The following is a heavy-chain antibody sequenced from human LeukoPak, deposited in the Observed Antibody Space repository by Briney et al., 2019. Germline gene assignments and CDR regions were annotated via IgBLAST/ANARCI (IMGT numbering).Heavy chain of an antibody. D-gene: IGHD6-13*01. Sequence: ASVKVSCKASGYTFTRYEINCVRQAPGQGLEWMGWMNPNTGNTAYAQNFQGRVIMTRNTSINTASLELSSLRSEDTALYYCARSAGLGYYYYYMDVWGKGTTVTVSS. CDR2: MNPNTGNT. V-gene: IGHV1-8*01. CDR3: ARSAGLGYYYYYMDV. CDR1: GYTFTRYE. J-gene: IGHJ6*03.